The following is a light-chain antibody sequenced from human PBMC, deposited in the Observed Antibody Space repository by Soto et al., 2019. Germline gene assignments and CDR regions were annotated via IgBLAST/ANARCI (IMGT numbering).Light chain of an antibody. CDR2: GAS. V-gene: IGKV3-15*01. J-gene: IGKJ1*01. CDR3: QHYYNCPPLT. Sequence: EIVMTQSPATLSVSPGERATLSCRASQSVSSNLAWYQQKPVKAPMLLIYGASTMATGIPARLSGSRSGTEFTLTIISLLSEDFAVYYCQHYYNCPPLTFGKGTKVEIK. CDR1: QSVSSN.